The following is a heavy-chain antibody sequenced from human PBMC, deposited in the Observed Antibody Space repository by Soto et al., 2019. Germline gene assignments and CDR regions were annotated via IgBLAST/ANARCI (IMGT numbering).Heavy chain of an antibody. CDR2: INAGNGNT. Sequence: QVQLVQSGAEEKKPGASVKVSCKASGYTFTGYAMHWVRQAPGQSLEWMGWINAGNGNTKYSQRFQGRVTITRDTSASTAYMELSSLRSEATAVYYCARAVAVPADFDYWGQGTLVTVSS. CDR3: ARAVAVPADFDY. J-gene: IGHJ4*02. CDR1: GYTFTGYA. V-gene: IGHV1-3*05. D-gene: IGHD5-12*01.